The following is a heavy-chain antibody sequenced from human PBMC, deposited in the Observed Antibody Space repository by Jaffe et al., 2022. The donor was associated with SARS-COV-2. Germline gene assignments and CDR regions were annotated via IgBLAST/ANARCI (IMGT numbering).Heavy chain of an antibody. CDR1: GFTFGDYA. D-gene: IGHD2-2*01. CDR3: SRGPSVPFYQYHGMDV. Sequence: EVQLLESGGGLVEPGRSLRLSCLGSGFTFGDYAMTWFRQAPGKGLEWVCLIRSKAYGGTTEYAASVKGRFTMSRDDSKSIAYVQMNSLKTEDAAVYYCSRGPSVPFYQYHGMDVWGQGTTVIVSS. V-gene: IGHV3-49*03. CDR2: IRSKAYGGTT. J-gene: IGHJ6*02.